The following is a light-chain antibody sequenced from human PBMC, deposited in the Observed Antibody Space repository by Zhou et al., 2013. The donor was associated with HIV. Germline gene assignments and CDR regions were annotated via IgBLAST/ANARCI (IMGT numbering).Light chain of an antibody. Sequence: ETVLTQSPGTLSLSPGERASLSCRASQSVNGNYLAWYQHRSGQAPRLLVFAASTRATGVPVRFSGRGSGADFTLTISRLEPEDFATYFCQQYGSSTPTFGQGTKVQIK. CDR3: QQYGSSTPT. CDR2: AAS. CDR1: QSVNGNY. J-gene: IGKJ1*01. V-gene: IGKV3-20*01.